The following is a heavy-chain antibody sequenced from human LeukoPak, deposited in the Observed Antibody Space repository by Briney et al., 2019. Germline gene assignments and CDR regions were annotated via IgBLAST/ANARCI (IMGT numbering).Heavy chain of an antibody. CDR2: IIPIFGTA. CDR3: ARGPVTYYYDSSGYPNDAFDI. D-gene: IGHD3-22*01. CDR1: GGTFSSYA. V-gene: IGHV1-69*05. Sequence: SVKVSCKASGGTFSSYAISWVRQAPGQGLEWMGGIIPIFGTANYAQKFQGRVTITTDESTSTAYMELRSLRSEDTAVYYCARGPVTYYYDSSGYPNDAFDIWGQGTMVTVSS. J-gene: IGHJ3*02.